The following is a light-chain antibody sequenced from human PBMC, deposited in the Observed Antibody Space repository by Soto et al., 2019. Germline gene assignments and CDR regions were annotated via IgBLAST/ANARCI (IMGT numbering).Light chain of an antibody. CDR2: DAS. J-gene: IGKJ1*01. Sequence: IVLTQSPATLSLSPWERAALSCGASQSVSSNYLAWYQQKPGLAPRLLIYDASRRATGIPDRFSGSGSGADFILSISRLEPEDFAVYYCQQYGSSPWTFGQGTKVDIK. CDR3: QQYGSSPWT. V-gene: IGKV3D-20*01. CDR1: QSVSSNY.